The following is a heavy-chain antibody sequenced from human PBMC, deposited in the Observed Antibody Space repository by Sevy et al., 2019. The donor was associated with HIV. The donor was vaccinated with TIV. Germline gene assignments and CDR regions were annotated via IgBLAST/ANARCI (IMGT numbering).Heavy chain of an antibody. V-gene: IGHV1-18*01. J-gene: IGHJ4*02. D-gene: IGHD3-10*01. CDR3: ARTSSYGSGNYFDY. Sequence: ASVKVSCKASGYTITIYGISWVRQAPEQGLEWMGWISAYSGNTNYAQNLQDRVTMTTDTSTTTAYMELRSLRLDDTAVYYCARTSSYGSGNYFDYWGQGTLVTVSS. CDR2: ISAYSGNT. CDR1: GYTITIYG.